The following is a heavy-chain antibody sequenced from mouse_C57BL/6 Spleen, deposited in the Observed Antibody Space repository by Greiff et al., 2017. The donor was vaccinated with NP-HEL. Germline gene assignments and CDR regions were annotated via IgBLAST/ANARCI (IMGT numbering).Heavy chain of an antibody. CDR1: GFSLTSYG. CDR2: IWGDGST. Sequence: VKLQESGPGLVAPSQSLSITCTVSGFSLTSYGVSWVRQPPGKGLEWLGVIWGDGSTNYHSALISRLSISKDNSKSQVFLKLNSLQTDDTATYYCAKGADGSNYDDMDYWGQGTSVTVSS. D-gene: IGHD1-1*01. CDR3: AKGADGSNYDDMDY. V-gene: IGHV2-3*01. J-gene: IGHJ4*01.